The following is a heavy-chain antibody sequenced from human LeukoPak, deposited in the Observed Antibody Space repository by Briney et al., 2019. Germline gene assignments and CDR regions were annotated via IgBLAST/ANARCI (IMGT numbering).Heavy chain of an antibody. Sequence: GASVKVSCKASGYTFTSYYMHWVRQAPGQGLEWMGIINPSGGSTSYAQKFQGRVTMTRDMSTSTDYMELSSLRAEDTAIYYCATYRQVLLPFESWGQGTLVTVSS. CDR1: GYTFTSYY. V-gene: IGHV1-46*01. CDR3: ATYRQVLLPFES. J-gene: IGHJ4*02. D-gene: IGHD2-8*02. CDR2: INPSGGST.